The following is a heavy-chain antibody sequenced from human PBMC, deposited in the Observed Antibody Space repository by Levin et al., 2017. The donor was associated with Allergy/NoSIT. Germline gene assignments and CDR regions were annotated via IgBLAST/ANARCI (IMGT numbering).Heavy chain of an antibody. V-gene: IGHV4-39*07. CDR1: GGSTGSGTYY. CDR3: ARCRGRTGGLNN. D-gene: IGHD3-10*01. J-gene: IGHJ4*02. Sequence: SETLSLTCTVSGGSTGSGTYYWGWIRQPPGKGLEWIGSIYYSGTTYYNPSLKSRVAISLDTSKNQFSLRLNSVTAADTAVYFCARCRGRTGGLNNWGQETLVTVSS. CDR2: IYYSGTT.